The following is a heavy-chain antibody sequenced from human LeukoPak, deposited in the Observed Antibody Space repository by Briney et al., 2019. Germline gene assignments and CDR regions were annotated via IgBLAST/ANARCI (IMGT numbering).Heavy chain of an antibody. CDR1: GGSFSGYY. D-gene: IGHD6-19*01. Sequence: PSETLSLTCAVYGGSFSGYYWSWIRQPPGKGLEWIGEINHSGSTNYNPSLKGRVTISVDTSKNQFSLKLSSVTAADTAVYYCARYSSGWLNWFDPWGQGTLVTVSS. V-gene: IGHV4-34*01. J-gene: IGHJ5*02. CDR2: INHSGST. CDR3: ARYSSGWLNWFDP.